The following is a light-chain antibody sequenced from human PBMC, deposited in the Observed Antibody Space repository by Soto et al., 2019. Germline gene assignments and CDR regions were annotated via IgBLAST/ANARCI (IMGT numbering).Light chain of an antibody. J-gene: IGLJ1*01. CDR1: SSNIGSNT. Sequence: QSVLTQPPSASGTPGQRVTISCSGSSSNIGSNTVNWYQQLPGTAPKLLIYNNNLRPSGVPDRFSGSESGTSASLAISGLQSDDEADYYCAAWDDSLIGQVFGTGTKVTVL. CDR2: NNN. CDR3: AAWDDSLIGQV. V-gene: IGLV1-44*01.